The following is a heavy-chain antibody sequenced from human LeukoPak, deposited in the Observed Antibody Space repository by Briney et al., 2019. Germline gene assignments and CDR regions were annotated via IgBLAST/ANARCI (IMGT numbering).Heavy chain of an antibody. CDR2: ISGSGGST. CDR3: AKLPDYYGSGSYDY. V-gene: IGHV3-23*01. CDR1: GFTFSSYA. J-gene: IGHJ4*02. Sequence: GGSLRLSCAASGFTFSSYAMSWVRQAPGKGLEWVSAISGSGGSTYYADSVKGRFTISRDNSKNTLYLQMNSLRAEDTAVYYCAKLPDYYGSGSYDYWGQGTLVTVSS. D-gene: IGHD3-10*01.